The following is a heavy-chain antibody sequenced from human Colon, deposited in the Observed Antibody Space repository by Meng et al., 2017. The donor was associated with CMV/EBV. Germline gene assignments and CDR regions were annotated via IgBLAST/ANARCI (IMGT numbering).Heavy chain of an antibody. Sequence: SETLSLTCTVSGDSIKSDIYYWDWIRQPPGKGLEWIGNIKYTGRTFYSPSLRGRLTISVDSSSNEFSLKLSSVTAADTAVYYCARHLSDPESDPFDPWGQGILVTVSS. CDR2: IKYTGRT. CDR1: GDSIKSDIYY. CDR3: ARHLSDPESDPFDP. V-gene: IGHV4-39*01. J-gene: IGHJ5*02. D-gene: IGHD2/OR15-2a*01.